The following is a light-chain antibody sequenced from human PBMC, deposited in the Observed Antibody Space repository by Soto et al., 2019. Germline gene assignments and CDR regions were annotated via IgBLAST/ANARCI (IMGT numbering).Light chain of an antibody. J-gene: IGKJ5*01. V-gene: IGKV1-12*01. CDR2: AAF. CDR1: EDINSR. CDR3: QQADSFPIT. Sequence: DIQMTQSPSSVSASVGDRVTISCRASEDINSRLAWYQQKPGNAPKLLIYAAFILQSGVPSRFSGYGSGTDFTLSISSLQPEDFATSYCQQADSFPITFGQGTRLEIK.